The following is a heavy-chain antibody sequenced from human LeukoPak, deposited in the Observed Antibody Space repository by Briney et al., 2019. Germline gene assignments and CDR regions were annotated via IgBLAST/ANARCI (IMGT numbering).Heavy chain of an antibody. CDR2: ISYDGNKK. V-gene: IGHV3-30-3*01. J-gene: IGHJ4*02. CDR3: ARVTVAGFSVFDY. Sequence: PGGSLRLSCAASGFTFSSYAMHWVRQAPGKGLEWVAVISYDGNKKNYADSVKGRFTISRDNSKNTLYLQINSLRAEDTAVYYCARVTVAGFSVFDYWGQGTLVTVSS. D-gene: IGHD6-19*01. CDR1: GFTFSSYA.